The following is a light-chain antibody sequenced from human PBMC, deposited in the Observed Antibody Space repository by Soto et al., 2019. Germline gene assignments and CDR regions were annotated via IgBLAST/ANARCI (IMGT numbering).Light chain of an antibody. Sequence: QTVVTQEPSFSVSPGGTVTLTCGLSSGSASTSYYPSWYQQTPGQAPRTLIYSTNTRSSGVPDRFSGSILGNKAALTITGAQADDDSDYYCVLYMGSGIWVFGGGTKVTVL. CDR2: STN. V-gene: IGLV8-61*01. J-gene: IGLJ3*02. CDR3: VLYMGSGIWV. CDR1: SGSASTSYY.